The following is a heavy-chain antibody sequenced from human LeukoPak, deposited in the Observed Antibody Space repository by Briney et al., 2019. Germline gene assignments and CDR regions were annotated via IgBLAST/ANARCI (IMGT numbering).Heavy chain of an antibody. CDR2: ISGSGGST. Sequence: PGGSLRLSCAASGFTFSSYAMSWVRQAPGKGLEWVSAISGSGGSTYYADSVKGRFTISRDNSKNTPYLQMNSLRAEDTAVYYCAKDRVVVVLAYYFDYWGQGTLVTVSS. D-gene: IGHD3-22*01. CDR3: AKDRVVVVLAYYFDY. J-gene: IGHJ4*02. CDR1: GFTFSSYA. V-gene: IGHV3-23*01.